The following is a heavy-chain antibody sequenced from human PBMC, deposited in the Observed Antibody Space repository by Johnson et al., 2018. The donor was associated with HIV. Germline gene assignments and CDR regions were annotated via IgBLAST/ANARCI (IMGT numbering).Heavy chain of an antibody. CDR3: SKEALRGGEYDAFDI. J-gene: IGHJ3*02. D-gene: IGHD2-15*01. Sequence: QVQLVESGGGVVQPGRSLRLSCAASGFTFSSYGMHWVRQAPGKGLEWVAVISYDGTNKYYADLVKGRFTISRDNSRNTLYLQMKSLRVEDTAVYYCSKEALRGGEYDAFDIWGQGTMVTVS. CDR2: ISYDGTNK. CDR1: GFTFSSYG. V-gene: IGHV3-30*18.